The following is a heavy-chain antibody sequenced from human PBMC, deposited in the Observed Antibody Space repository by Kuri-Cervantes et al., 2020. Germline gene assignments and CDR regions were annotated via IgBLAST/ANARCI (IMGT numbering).Heavy chain of an antibody. V-gene: IGHV3-53*01. J-gene: IGHJ6*02. Sequence: GGSLRLSCAASGFTFSDYYMSWVRQAPGKGLEWVSVIYSGGSTYYADSVKGRFTISRDNSKNTLYLQMNSLRAEDTAVYYCASGELDNYYYYYGMDVWGQGTTVTVSS. CDR2: IYSGGST. CDR3: ASGELDNYYYYYGMDV. D-gene: IGHD3-10*01. CDR1: GFTFSDYY.